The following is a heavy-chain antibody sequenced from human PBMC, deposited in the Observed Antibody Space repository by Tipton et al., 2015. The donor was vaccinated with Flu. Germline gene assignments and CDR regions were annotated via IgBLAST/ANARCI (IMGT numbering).Heavy chain of an antibody. CDR1: GFTFSDYY. V-gene: IGHV3-11*01. J-gene: IGHJ4*02. CDR3: ARVPERNYVDRLDY. D-gene: IGHD4-11*01. CDR2: ISGSGTNI. Sequence: GSLRLSCAASGFTFSDYYMSWVRQAPGKGPEWLSYISGSGTNIYYADSVKGRFTTSRDNAKNSLYLQMNSLRAEDTAVYYCARVPERNYVDRLDYWGQGTLVTVSS.